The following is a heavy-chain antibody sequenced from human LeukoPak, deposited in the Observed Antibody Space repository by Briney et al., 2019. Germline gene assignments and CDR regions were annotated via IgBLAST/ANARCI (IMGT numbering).Heavy chain of an antibody. CDR1: GGSISGYY. CDR3: ARGEVALNWFDP. Sequence: PSETLSLTCTVSGGSISGYYCSWIRQPPGKGLEWIGYIYYSGSTNYNPSLKSRVTMSVDTSKNQFSLKLSSVTAADTAVYYCARGEVALNWFDPWGQGTLVTVSS. D-gene: IGHD2-15*01. CDR2: IYYSGST. J-gene: IGHJ5*02. V-gene: IGHV4-59*08.